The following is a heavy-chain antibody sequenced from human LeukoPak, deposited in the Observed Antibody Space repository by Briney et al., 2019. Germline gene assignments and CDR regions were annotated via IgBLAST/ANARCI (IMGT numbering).Heavy chain of an antibody. D-gene: IGHD6-6*01. CDR3: ARLYSSSSGFDY. V-gene: IGHV4-4*09. J-gene: IGHJ4*02. CDR1: GGSISSYY. Sequence: SETLSLTCTVSGGSISSYYWSWIRQPPGKGLEWIGYIYTSGSTNYNPSLKSRVTISVDTSKNQFSLTLSSVTAADTAVYYCARLYSSSSGFDYWGQGTLVTVSS. CDR2: IYTSGST.